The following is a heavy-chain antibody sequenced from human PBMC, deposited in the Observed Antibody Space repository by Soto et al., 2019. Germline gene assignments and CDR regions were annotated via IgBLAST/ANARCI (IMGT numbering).Heavy chain of an antibody. CDR1: GGSVSSGSYY. J-gene: IGHJ5*02. D-gene: IGHD3-3*01. CDR2: IYYSGST. V-gene: IGHV4-61*01. CDR3: AREGYDFWSGDSPIAAAATGWFDP. Sequence: SETLSLTCTVSGGSVSSGSYYWSWIRQPPGKGLEWIGYIYYSGSTNYNPSLKSRVTISVDTSKNQFSLKLSSVTAADTAVYSCAREGYDFWSGDSPIAAAATGWFDPWGQGTLVTVSS.